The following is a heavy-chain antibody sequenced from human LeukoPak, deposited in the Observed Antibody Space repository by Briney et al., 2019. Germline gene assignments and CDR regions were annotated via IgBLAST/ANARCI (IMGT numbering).Heavy chain of an antibody. D-gene: IGHD3-22*01. CDR1: GGSFSGYY. Sequence: LSLTCAVYGGSFSGYYWSWIRQPPGKGLEWVAVISYDGSNKYYADSVKGRFTIPRDNSKNTLYLQMNSLRAEDTAVYYCAKEYYYDSSGYYSYWGQGTLVTVSS. V-gene: IGHV3-30*18. J-gene: IGHJ4*02. CDR3: AKEYYYDSSGYYSY. CDR2: ISYDGSNK.